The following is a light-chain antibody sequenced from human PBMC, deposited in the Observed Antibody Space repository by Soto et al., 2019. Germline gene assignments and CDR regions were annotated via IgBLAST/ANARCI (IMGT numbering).Light chain of an antibody. CDR3: GADHGSGSNFVLV. Sequence: QAVVTQPPSASASLGASVTLTCTLSSGSRNYKVDWYQQRPGKGPRFVMRVGTGGIVGSKGDGIPDRFSVLGSGLNRYLTIKNIQEEDESDYHCGADHGSGSNFVLVFGGGTKLTVL. V-gene: IGLV9-49*01. CDR2: VGTGGIVG. J-gene: IGLJ2*01. CDR1: SGSRNYK.